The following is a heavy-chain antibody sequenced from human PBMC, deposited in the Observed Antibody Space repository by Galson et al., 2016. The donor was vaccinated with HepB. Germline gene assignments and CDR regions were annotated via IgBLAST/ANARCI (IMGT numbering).Heavy chain of an antibody. V-gene: IGHV3-30*18. CDR1: GFTFSSYG. D-gene: IGHD2-2*01. Sequence: SLRLSCAASGFTFSSYGMHWVRQAPGKGLEWVAFISYDGSNKKYADSVKGRFTISRDNSKKTLYLQMNSLRAEDTAVYYCAKDGLIYCSSASCHDHFHYWGQGTLVTVSS. J-gene: IGHJ4*02. CDR2: ISYDGSNK. CDR3: AKDGLIYCSSASCHDHFHY.